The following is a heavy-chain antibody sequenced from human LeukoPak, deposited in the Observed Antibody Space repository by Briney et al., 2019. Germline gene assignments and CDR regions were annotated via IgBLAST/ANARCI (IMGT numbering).Heavy chain of an antibody. CDR2: INDSGST. Sequence: ASETPSLTCAVYGGSFSGYYWSWIRQPPGKGLEWIGEINDSGSTNYNPSLKSRVTISVDTSKNQFSVKLSSVTAADTAVYYCARRTGHGSGSLQYYYYYYMDVWGKGTTVTISS. D-gene: IGHD3-10*01. CDR3: ARRTGHGSGSLQYYYYYYMDV. V-gene: IGHV4-34*01. J-gene: IGHJ6*03. CDR1: GGSFSGYY.